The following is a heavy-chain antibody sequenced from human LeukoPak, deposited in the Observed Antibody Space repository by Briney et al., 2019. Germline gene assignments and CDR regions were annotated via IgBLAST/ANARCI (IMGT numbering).Heavy chain of an antibody. CDR3: AKDPSYYYGSGSDYFDS. V-gene: IGHV3-23*01. CDR1: GFTFSSYG. D-gene: IGHD3-10*01. CDR2: ISGSGGST. J-gene: IGHJ4*02. Sequence: GGSLRLSCAASGFTFSSYGMHWVRQAPGKGLEWVSAISGSGGSTYYADSVKGRFTISRDNSKNTLYLQMNSLRAEDTAVYYCAKDPSYYYGSGSDYFDSWGQGTLVTVSS.